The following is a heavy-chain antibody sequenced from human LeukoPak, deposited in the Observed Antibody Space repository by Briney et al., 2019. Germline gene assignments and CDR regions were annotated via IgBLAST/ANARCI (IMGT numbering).Heavy chain of an antibody. CDR1: GFTFSNFW. Sequence: GESLRLSCVASGFTFSNFWMNWVRQAPGKGPEWVANIKQDGSEKYYVDSVKGRFTISRDNAKNSLYLQMNSLRAEDTAVYYCAREVAYYYDSSGYYLDYWGQGTLVTVSS. D-gene: IGHD3-22*01. CDR2: IKQDGSEK. V-gene: IGHV3-7*01. CDR3: AREVAYYYDSSGYYLDY. J-gene: IGHJ4*02.